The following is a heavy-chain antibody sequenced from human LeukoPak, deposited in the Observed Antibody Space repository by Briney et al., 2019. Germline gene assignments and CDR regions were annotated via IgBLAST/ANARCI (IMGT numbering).Heavy chain of an antibody. CDR1: GFTFSSYG. J-gene: IGHJ5*02. CDR3: ARDRSYGRIVGATTVWFDP. D-gene: IGHD1-26*01. CDR2: IRYDGSNK. Sequence: GGSLRLSCAASGFTFSSYGMHWVRQAPGKGLEWVAFIRYDGSNKYYADSVKGRFTISRDKSKNTLYLQMNSLRAEDTAVYYCARDRSYGRIVGATTVWFDPWGQGTLVTVSS. V-gene: IGHV3-30*02.